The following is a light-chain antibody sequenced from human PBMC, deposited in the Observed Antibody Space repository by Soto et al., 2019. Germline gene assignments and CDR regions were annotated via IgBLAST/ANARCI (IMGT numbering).Light chain of an antibody. CDR2: DVT. V-gene: IGLV2-14*01. CDR3: SSYTSSTTLV. CDR1: SSDIGGYNY. Sequence: QSALTQFASVSGSPGQSITISCTGTSSDIGGYNYVSWYQQHPDKAPKLSIYDVTNRPSGVSNRFSGSKSGNTASLTISGLQAEDEADYYCSSYTSSTTLVFGGGTKLTVL. J-gene: IGLJ2*01.